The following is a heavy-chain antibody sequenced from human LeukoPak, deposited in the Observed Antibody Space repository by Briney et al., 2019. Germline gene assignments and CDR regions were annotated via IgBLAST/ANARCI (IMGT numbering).Heavy chain of an antibody. CDR1: GYTFTTYY. Sequence: ASVKVSCKASGYTFTTYYIHWVRQAPGEGLERLGTINPSGGGTDYAQKFQGRVAMTRDTSTSTVYMDLTSLRSADTAVYYCARGLNIAVKTGGTWENYYYYMDVWGEGPRSPSP. J-gene: IGHJ6*03. D-gene: IGHD1-26*01. CDR3: ARGLNIAVKTGGTWENYYYYMDV. CDR2: INPSGGGT. V-gene: IGHV1-46*01.